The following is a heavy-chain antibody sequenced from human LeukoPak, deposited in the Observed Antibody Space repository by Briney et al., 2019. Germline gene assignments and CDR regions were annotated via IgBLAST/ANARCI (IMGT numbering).Heavy chain of an antibody. Sequence: GGSLRLSCAGSGFTFIRHWMHWDRQAPGKGLEWVSSISSSSSYIYYADSVKGRFTISRDNAKNSLYLQMNSLRAEDTAVYYCARDKRITMVRGVDYWGQGTLVTVSS. CDR3: ARDKRITMVRGVDY. V-gene: IGHV3-21*01. D-gene: IGHD3-10*01. J-gene: IGHJ4*02. CDR1: GFTFIRHW. CDR2: ISSSSSYI.